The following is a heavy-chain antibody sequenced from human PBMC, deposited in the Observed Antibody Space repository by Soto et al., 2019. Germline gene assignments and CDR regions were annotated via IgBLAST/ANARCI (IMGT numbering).Heavy chain of an antibody. V-gene: IGHV4-30-2*01. CDR3: AIGWWERERYRMDV. CDR2: IYHSGST. Sequence: LSLTCAVSGGSISSGGYSWSWIRQPPGKGLEWIGYIYHSGSTYYNPSLKSRVTISDDTSTNQFSLTLSSVTAADTAVYYCAIGWWERERYRMDVWAQGTTVTGSS. J-gene: IGHJ6*02. CDR1: GGSISSGGYS. D-gene: IGHD1-26*01.